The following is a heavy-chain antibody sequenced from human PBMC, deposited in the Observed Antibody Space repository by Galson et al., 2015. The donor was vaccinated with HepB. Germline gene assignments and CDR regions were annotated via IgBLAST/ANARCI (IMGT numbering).Heavy chain of an antibody. J-gene: IGHJ4*02. D-gene: IGHD3-22*01. V-gene: IGHV3-15*01. CDR3: TTVGCSGNNCYLDY. Sequence: SLRLSCAGSGFTFSNAWMSWVRQAPGKGLEWVGRIKSKTDGGTTDYAAPVKGRFTISRDDSKNTLYLQMNSLKTEDTAVYYCTTVGCSGNNCYLDYWGQGTLVTVPS. CDR1: GFTFSNAW. CDR2: IKSKTDGGTT.